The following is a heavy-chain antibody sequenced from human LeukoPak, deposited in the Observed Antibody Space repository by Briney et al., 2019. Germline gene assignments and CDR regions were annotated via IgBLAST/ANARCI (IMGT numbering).Heavy chain of an antibody. D-gene: IGHD6-19*01. CDR1: GFTFSDYY. Sequence: GGSLRLSCAASGFTFSDYYMSWIRQAPGKGLEWVSYISSSGSTIYYADSVKGRFTISRDNAKNSLYLQMNSLRAEDTAVYYCAKGHSSGWYGWFDPWGQGTLVTVSS. V-gene: IGHV3-11*01. J-gene: IGHJ5*02. CDR2: ISSSGSTI. CDR3: AKGHSSGWYGWFDP.